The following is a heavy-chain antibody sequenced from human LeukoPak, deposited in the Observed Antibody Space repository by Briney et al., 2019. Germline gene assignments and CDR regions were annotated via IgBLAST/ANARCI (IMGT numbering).Heavy chain of an antibody. D-gene: IGHD2-21*01. J-gene: IGHJ4*02. CDR1: GGSISSSNW. V-gene: IGHV4-4*02. Sequence: PSETLTLTCAVSGGSISSSNWWSWVRQPPGKGLEWIGEIYHSGSTNYNPSLKSRVTISVDTSKNQFSLKLRPVTAADTAVYYCARGVVIAPQTFDYWGQGTLVTVSS. CDR2: IYHSGST. CDR3: ARGVVIAPQTFDY.